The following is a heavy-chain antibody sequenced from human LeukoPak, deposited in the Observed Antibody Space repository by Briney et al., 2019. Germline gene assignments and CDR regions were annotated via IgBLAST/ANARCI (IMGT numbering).Heavy chain of an antibody. D-gene: IGHD5-18*01. CDR2: IIPIFGTA. Sequence: ASVKVSCKASGGTFSSYAISWVRQAPGQGLEWMGGIIPIFGTANYAQKFQGRVTITADESTSTAYMELSSLRSEDTAVYYCARVPSLEDTAMVLDYWGQGTLVTVSS. CDR1: GGTFSSYA. J-gene: IGHJ4*02. V-gene: IGHV1-69*13. CDR3: ARVPSLEDTAMVLDY.